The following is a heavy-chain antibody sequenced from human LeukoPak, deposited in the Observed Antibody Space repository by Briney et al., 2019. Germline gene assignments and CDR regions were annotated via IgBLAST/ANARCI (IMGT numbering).Heavy chain of an antibody. CDR2: IYYSGST. V-gene: IGHV4-59*01. J-gene: IGHJ3*02. CDR3: ARDPNPSDWYSGAFDI. Sequence: PSETLSLTCTVSGGSISSYYWSWIRQPPGKGLEWIGYIYYSGSTNYNPSLKSRVTISVDTSKNQFSLKLSSVTAADTAVYYCARDPNPSDWYSGAFDIWGQGTMVTVSS. D-gene: IGHD6-19*01. CDR1: GGSISSYY.